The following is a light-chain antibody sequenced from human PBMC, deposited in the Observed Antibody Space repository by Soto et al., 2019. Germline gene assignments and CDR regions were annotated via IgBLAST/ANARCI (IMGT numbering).Light chain of an antibody. CDR1: SSDVGGYNY. CDR3: RSYTGSSTPLV. V-gene: IGLV2-14*01. CDR2: DVS. J-gene: IGLJ2*01. Sequence: QSALTQPASVSGSPGQSITISCTGTSSDVGGYNYVSWYQQHPGKAPKLMIYDVSNRPSGVSNRFSCSKSCNTASLTISGLQAEDEADYYCRSYTGSSTPLVFGGGTKLTVL.